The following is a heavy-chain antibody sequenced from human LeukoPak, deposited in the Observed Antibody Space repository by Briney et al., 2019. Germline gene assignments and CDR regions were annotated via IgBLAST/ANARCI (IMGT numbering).Heavy chain of an antibody. V-gene: IGHV3-48*04. CDR3: ARDLYYDSGLGSY. CDR2: ISGSSYSI. D-gene: IGHD3-22*01. Sequence: PGGSLRLSCAASGFTFSSYSLNWVRQAPGKGLEWVSYISGSSYSIYYADSVKGRFTISRDNAKNSLYLQMNSLRAEDTAVYYCARDLYYDSGLGSYWGQGTLVTVSS. CDR1: GFTFSSYS. J-gene: IGHJ4*02.